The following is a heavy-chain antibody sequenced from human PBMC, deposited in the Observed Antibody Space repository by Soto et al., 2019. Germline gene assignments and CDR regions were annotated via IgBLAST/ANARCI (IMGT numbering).Heavy chain of an antibody. Sequence: ASVKVSCKASGYTFTSYGISWVRRAPGQGLEWMGWISAYNGNTNYAQKLQGRVTMTTDTSTSTAYMELRSLRSDDTAVYYCARASEGTRGYSGYGYYYYYYMDVWGKGTTVTVSS. CDR1: GYTFTSYG. V-gene: IGHV1-18*01. CDR2: ISAYNGNT. J-gene: IGHJ6*03. CDR3: ARASEGTRGYSGYGYYYYYYMDV. D-gene: IGHD5-12*01.